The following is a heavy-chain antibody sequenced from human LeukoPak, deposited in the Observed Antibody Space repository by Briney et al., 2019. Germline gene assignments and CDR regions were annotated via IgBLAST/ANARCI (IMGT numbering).Heavy chain of an antibody. CDR3: ARKRDYVAYCGGDCAKGAFDI. Sequence: SETLSLTCTVSGGSISSSSYYWGWIRQPPGKGLEWIGSIYYSGSTYYNPSLKSRVTISVDTSKNQFSLKLSSVTAADTAVYYCARKRDYVAYCGGDCAKGAFDIWGQGTMVTVSS. J-gene: IGHJ3*02. CDR2: IYYSGST. CDR1: GGSISSSSYY. D-gene: IGHD2-21*01. V-gene: IGHV4-39*07.